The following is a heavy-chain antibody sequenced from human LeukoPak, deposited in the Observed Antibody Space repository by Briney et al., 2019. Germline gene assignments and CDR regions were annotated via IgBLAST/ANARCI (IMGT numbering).Heavy chain of an antibody. CDR1: GFPFTSYA. D-gene: IGHD2-21*02. J-gene: IGHJ4*02. Sequence: SGGSLRLSCAASGFPFTSYAMRWVRQAPGKGLEWVSTIGRGGTTYYADSVKGRFTISRDSSKNTLYLQMNSLRAEDTALYYCAKGGPDYYFDYWGQGTLVTVSS. V-gene: IGHV3-23*01. CDR2: IGRGGTT. CDR3: AKGGPDYYFDY.